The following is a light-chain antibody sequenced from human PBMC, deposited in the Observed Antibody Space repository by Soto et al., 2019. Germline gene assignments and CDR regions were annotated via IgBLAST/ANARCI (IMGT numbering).Light chain of an antibody. CDR2: AAS. CDR1: EDISYW. CDR3: QQYNFYWS. V-gene: IGKV1D-16*01. J-gene: IGKJ1*01. Sequence: DIQMTQTPSSVSASVGDRVTITCRASEDISYWVAWYQQKPGKAPKLLIHAASSLHSGVPSRFSGSGSGTEFTLTISSLQPDDVGTYSCQQYNFYWSFGQGTKVDI.